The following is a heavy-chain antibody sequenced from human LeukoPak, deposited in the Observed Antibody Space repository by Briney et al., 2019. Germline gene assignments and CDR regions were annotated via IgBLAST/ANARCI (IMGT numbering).Heavy chain of an antibody. V-gene: IGHV3-66*01. D-gene: IGHD1-7*01. CDR2: IYSAGST. CDR3: AGGNTETTLIDY. CDR1: GFTVSSNY. J-gene: IGHJ4*02. Sequence: GGFLRLSCAASGFTVSSNYMSWVRQAPGRGREWVSIIYSAGSTYYADSVKDRFPISRDNAKTTLYLQMNTLRVDDTAVYYCAGGNTETTLIDYWGQGTLVTVSS.